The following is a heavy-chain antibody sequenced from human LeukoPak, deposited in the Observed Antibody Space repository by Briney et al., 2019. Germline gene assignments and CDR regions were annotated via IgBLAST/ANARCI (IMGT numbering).Heavy chain of an antibody. V-gene: IGHV1-2*02. CDR1: GYTFTGYY. J-gene: IGHJ5*02. D-gene: IGHD2-2*01. Sequence: ASVKVSCKASGYTFTGYYMHWVRQAPGQGLGWMGWINPNSGGTNYAQKFQGRVTMTRDTSISTAYMELSRLRSDDTAVYYCARDNRWYCSSTSCYSWFDPWGQGTLVTVSS. CDR3: ARDNRWYCSSTSCYSWFDP. CDR2: INPNSGGT.